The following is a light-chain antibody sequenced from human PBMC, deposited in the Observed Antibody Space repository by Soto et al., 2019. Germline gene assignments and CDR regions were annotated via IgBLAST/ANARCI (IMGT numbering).Light chain of an antibody. CDR3: QAWDSRTEV. CDR2: QDN. V-gene: IGLV3-1*01. J-gene: IGLJ2*01. CDR1: KLGDKY. Sequence: SYELTQPPSVSVSPGQTASITCSGAKLGDKYACWYQQKPGQSPVVVIYQDNKRPSGIPERFSGSNSGNTATLTISGTQAVDEADYYCQAWDSRTEVFGGGTKLTVL.